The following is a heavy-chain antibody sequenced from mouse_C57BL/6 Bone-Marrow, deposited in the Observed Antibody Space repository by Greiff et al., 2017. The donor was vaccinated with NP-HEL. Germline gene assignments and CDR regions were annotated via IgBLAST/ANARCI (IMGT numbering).Heavy chain of an antibody. Sequence: EVQRVESGGGLVQPGGSLKLSCAASGFTFSDYYMYWVRQTPEKRLEWVAYISNGGGSTYYPDTVKGRFTTSRDNAKNTLYLQMSRLKSEDTAMYYCARGTYSPFAYWGQGTLVTVSA. CDR2: ISNGGGST. CDR1: GFTFSDYY. CDR3: ARGTYSPFAY. V-gene: IGHV5-12*01. D-gene: IGHD5-1*01. J-gene: IGHJ3*01.